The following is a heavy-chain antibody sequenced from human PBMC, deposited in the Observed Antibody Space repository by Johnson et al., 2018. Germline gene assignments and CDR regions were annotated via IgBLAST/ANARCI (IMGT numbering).Heavy chain of an antibody. J-gene: IGHJ3*01. D-gene: IGHD3-16*01. CDR1: RGSLSSPS. CDR3: PRRRWGSYDAFDV. Sequence: QVQLQESGPGLVKPSETLSLTCPVSRGSLSSPSWSWIRQHPGMGLEWLGYIFHSGTTNYNPSLQSRVTISVDTSKNQFSRRFRSVTAADTAVYYCPRRRWGSYDAFDVRGQGTMVTVSS. V-gene: IGHV4-59*11. CDR2: IFHSGTT.